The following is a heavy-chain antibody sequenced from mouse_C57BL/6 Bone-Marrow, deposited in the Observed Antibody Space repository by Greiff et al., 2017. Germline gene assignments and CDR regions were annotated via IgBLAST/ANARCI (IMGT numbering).Heavy chain of an antibody. V-gene: IGHV1-64*01. CDR1: GYTFTSYW. J-gene: IGHJ2*01. D-gene: IGHD1-1*01. CDR3: AREDYGSHY. CDR2: IHPNSGST. Sequence: QVQLQQSGAELVKPGASVKLSCKASGYTFTSYWMHWVKQRPGQGLEWIGKIHPNSGSTNYTEKFKSKATLTVDKSSSTAYMQLSSLTSEDSAVYYCAREDYGSHYWGQGTTLTVSS.